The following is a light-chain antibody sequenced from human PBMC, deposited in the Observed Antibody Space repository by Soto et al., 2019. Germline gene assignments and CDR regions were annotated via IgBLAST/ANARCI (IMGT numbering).Light chain of an antibody. CDR3: QQYESSPFT. CDR2: GAS. V-gene: IGKV3-20*01. Sequence: EIVLTQSPGTLSLSPGERATLSCRASLSVTSNYVAWYQQRLGLAPRLLIYGASSRAIGIPDRFSGSGSGTDFTLTISRLEPEDFAVYYCQQYESSPFTFGPGTKVDI. CDR1: LSVTSNY. J-gene: IGKJ3*01.